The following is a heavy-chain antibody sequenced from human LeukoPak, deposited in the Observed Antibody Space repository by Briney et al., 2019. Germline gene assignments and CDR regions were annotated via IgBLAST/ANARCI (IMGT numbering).Heavy chain of an antibody. CDR1: GFTFRSYE. V-gene: IGHV3-48*03. D-gene: IGHD6-13*01. Sequence: GGSLRLSCAASGFTFRSYEMNWVRQAPGKGLEWGSYISNSGSTIYYADSVKGRFTISRDNAKNSLFQQMNSLRVEDTAVYYCARGDSWSDYWGQGTLVTVSS. CDR3: ARGDSWSDY. CDR2: ISNSGSTI. J-gene: IGHJ4*02.